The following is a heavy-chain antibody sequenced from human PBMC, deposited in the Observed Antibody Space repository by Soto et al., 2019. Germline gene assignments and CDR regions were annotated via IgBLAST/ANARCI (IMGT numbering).Heavy chain of an antibody. CDR3: APPPGAADSYDY. J-gene: IGHJ4*02. D-gene: IGHD6-13*01. CDR2: ISYDGSNK. V-gene: IGHV3-30*03. Sequence: QVPLVESGGGVVQPGRSLRLSCAASGFTFSSYGMHWVRQAPGKRLEWVAVISYDGSNKYYADSVKGRFTISRDNSKNTLYLQMNSLRAEDTAVYYCAPPPGAADSYDYWGQGTLVTVSS. CDR1: GFTFSSYG.